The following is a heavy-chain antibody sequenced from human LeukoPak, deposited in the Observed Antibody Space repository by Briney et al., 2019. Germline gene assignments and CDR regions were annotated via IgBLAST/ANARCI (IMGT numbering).Heavy chain of an antibody. D-gene: IGHD2-15*01. CDR2: IYYSGST. J-gene: IGHJ6*03. CDR1: GGSISSYY. CDR3: ARGGRYCSGDSCSYYYYYMDV. V-gene: IGHV4-59*01. Sequence: SETLSLTCTVSGGSISSYYWSWIRQPPGKGLEWIGYIYYSGSTNYNPSLKSRVTISVDTSKNQFSLKLSSVTAADTAVYYCARGGRYCSGDSCSYYYYYMDVWGKGTTVTVSS.